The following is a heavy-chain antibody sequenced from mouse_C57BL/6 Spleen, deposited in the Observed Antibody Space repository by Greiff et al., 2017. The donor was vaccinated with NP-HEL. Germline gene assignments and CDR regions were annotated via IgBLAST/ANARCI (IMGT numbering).Heavy chain of an antibody. J-gene: IGHJ3*01. CDR1: GFTFSSYA. V-gene: IGHV5-4*01. CDR2: ISDGGSYT. D-gene: IGHD2-5*01. Sequence: EVQLVESGGGLVKPGGSLKLSCAASGFTFSSYAMSWVRQTPEKRLEWVATISDGGSYTYYPDNVKGRFTISRDNAKNNLYLQMSHLKSEDTAMYYCARGGSNWAFAYWGQGTLVTVSA. CDR3: ARGGSNWAFAY.